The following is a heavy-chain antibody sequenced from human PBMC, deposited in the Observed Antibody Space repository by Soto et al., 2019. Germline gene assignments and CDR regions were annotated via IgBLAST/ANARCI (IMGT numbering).Heavy chain of an antibody. Sequence: GGSLTLSCAASGFTFSSYWMHWVRQAAWKGLVWVSRINSDGSSTSYADSVKGRFTISRDNAKNTLYLQMNSLRAEDTAVYYCARAGGVDYWGQGTLVTVSS. D-gene: IGHD2-8*02. CDR1: GFTFSSYW. J-gene: IGHJ4*02. CDR3: ARAGGVDY. CDR2: INSDGSST. V-gene: IGHV3-74*01.